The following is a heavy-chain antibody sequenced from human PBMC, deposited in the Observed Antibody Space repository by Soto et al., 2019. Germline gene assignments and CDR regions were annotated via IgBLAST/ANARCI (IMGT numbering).Heavy chain of an antibody. CDR3: AKKAGVLPSNYYFES. CDR2: INDIATTT. V-gene: IGHV3-23*04. D-gene: IGHD2-8*02. Sequence: EVKLVGSGGGLVQPGGSLRLSCAASGFTFNCCAMSWVRLAPGKGLEWVANINDIATTTNYPDSVKGRFNISRDQSKNTLYLLMNNLRAEDTAVYFWAKKAGVLPSNYYFESWAQGTQVTVSS. J-gene: IGHJ4*02. CDR1: GFTFNCCA.